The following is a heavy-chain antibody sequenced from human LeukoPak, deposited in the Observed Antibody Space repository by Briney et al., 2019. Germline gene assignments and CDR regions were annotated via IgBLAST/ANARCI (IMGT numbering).Heavy chain of an antibody. D-gene: IGHD6-19*01. CDR1: GFTFDDYA. J-gene: IGHJ4*02. CDR3: AREAVAGTYYFDY. Sequence: GGSLRLSCAASGFTFDDYAMHWVRQAPGKGLEWVSGISWNSGSIGYADSVKGRFTISRDNAKNSLYLQMDSLRAEDTAVYYCAREAVAGTYYFDYWGQGTLVTVSS. V-gene: IGHV3-9*01. CDR2: ISWNSGSI.